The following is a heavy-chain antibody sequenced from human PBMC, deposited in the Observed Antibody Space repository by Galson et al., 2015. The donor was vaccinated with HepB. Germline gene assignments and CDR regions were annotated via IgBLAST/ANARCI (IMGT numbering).Heavy chain of an antibody. Sequence: SVKVSCKASGHTFSSDVIHWVRQAPGQGLEWMGWINGGNGYTKYSQMFQGRVTVTRDTSANTAYLDLSSLKAEDTAVYYCARGLGGDGNGRRGDLWFDPWGQGTLVTVSS. D-gene: IGHD1-26*01. CDR3: ARGLGGDGNGRRGDLWFDP. V-gene: IGHV1-3*01. CDR1: GHTFSSDV. CDR2: INGGNGYT. J-gene: IGHJ5*02.